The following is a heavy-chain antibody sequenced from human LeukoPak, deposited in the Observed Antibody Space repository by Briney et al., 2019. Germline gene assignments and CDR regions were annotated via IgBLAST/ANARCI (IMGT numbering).Heavy chain of an antibody. CDR1: GFTFSSYY. CDR3: ARGYSGSYYVPDY. V-gene: IGHV3-48*04. J-gene: IGHJ4*02. D-gene: IGHD1-26*01. Sequence: GGSLRLSCAGSGFTFSSYYMIWVRQAPGKGLEWVSYISRSSSTIYYADSVKGRFTISRDNAKNSLYLQMNSLRAEDTAVYYCARGYSGSYYVPDYWGQGTLVTVSS. CDR2: ISRSSSTI.